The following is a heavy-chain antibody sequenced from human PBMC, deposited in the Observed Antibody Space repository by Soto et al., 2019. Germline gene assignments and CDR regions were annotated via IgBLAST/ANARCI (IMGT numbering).Heavy chain of an antibody. J-gene: IGHJ6*02. Sequence: ASVKVSCKDSGGTFSSYAISWVRQAPGKGLEWMGGIIPIFGTANYAQKFQGRVTITADESTSTAYMELSSLRAEDTAVYDCAKDGGKFWSGYRTDCYGMDVWGQGTTVTVSS. CDR3: AKDGGKFWSGYRTDCYGMDV. D-gene: IGHD3-3*01. CDR1: GGTFSSYA. CDR2: IIPIFGTA. V-gene: IGHV1-69*13.